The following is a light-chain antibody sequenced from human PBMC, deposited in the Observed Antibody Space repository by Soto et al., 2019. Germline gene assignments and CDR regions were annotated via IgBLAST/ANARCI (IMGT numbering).Light chain of an antibody. V-gene: IGKV3-20*01. Sequence: ENVLTQSPGTLSLSPGERATLSCRASESVSSIYVAWYQQKPGQAPTLLIYGASTRATGIPDRLSGSGSGTEFTLTIDRLEPEDFAVYYCQQSLNPKTFGQGTKVDIK. CDR3: QQSLNPKT. CDR2: GAS. CDR1: ESVSSIY. J-gene: IGKJ1*01.